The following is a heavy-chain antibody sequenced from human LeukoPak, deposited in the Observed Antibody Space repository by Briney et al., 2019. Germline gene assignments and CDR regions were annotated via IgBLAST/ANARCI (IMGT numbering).Heavy chain of an antibody. CDR3: ARGSIMGATRNYLDY. CDR1: GYSVTNYW. D-gene: IGHD1-26*01. CDR2: IYPGDSDT. Sequence: GESLKISCKASGYSVTNYWIGWVRQMPGKGPEWMGIIYPGDSDTRYSPSFQGQVTISADKSISTAYLQWSNLKASDTAMYYCARGSIMGATRNYLDYWGQGTLVTVSS. V-gene: IGHV5-51*01. J-gene: IGHJ4*02.